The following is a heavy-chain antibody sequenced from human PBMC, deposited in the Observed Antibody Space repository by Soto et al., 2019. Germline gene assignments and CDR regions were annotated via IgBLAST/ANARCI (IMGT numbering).Heavy chain of an antibody. Sequence: EVQLVESGGGLVKPGGSLRLSCAASGFTFSNAWMSWVRQAPGKGLEWVGRIKSKTDGGTTDYAAPVKGRFTISRDDSKNTLYLQMNSLKTEDTAVYYCSHHSGYDAGASDYWGQGTLVTVSS. V-gene: IGHV3-15*01. CDR2: IKSKTDGGTT. D-gene: IGHD5-12*01. CDR3: SHHSGYDAGASDY. CDR1: GFTFSNAW. J-gene: IGHJ4*02.